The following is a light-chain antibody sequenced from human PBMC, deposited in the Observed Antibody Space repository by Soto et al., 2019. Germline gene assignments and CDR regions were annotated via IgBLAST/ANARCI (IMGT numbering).Light chain of an antibody. CDR1: SSDVGGYNF. CDR2: EVS. Sequence: QSVLTQPASVFGSPGQSITFSCTGTSSDVGGYNFVSWYQQHPGKAPKLMIYEVSTRPSAISPRFSGSKSGNTASLTISGLQAVDEADYYCSSYTSNTTPLFGGGSKLTVL. J-gene: IGLJ2*01. V-gene: IGLV2-14*03. CDR3: SSYTSNTTPL.